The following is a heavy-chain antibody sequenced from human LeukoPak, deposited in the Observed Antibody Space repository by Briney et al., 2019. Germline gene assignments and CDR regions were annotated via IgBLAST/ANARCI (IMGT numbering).Heavy chain of an antibody. CDR2: IKQDGSEK. CDR1: GFTFSSYW. CDR3: ASASRRVAAAGYYYYYMDV. Sequence: GGSLRLSCAASGFTFSSYWMSWVRQAPGKGLEWVANIKQDGSEKYYVDSVKGRFTISRDNAKNSLYLQMNSLRAEDTAVYYCASASRRVAAAGYYYYYMDVWGKGTTVTVSS. D-gene: IGHD6-13*01. J-gene: IGHJ6*03. V-gene: IGHV3-7*01.